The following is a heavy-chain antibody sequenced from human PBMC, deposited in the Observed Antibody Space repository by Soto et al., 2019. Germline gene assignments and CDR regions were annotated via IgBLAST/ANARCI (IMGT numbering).Heavy chain of an antibody. CDR2: ISYDGSNK. J-gene: IGHJ6*02. Sequence: LRLSCAASGFTFSSYAMHWVHQAPGKGLEWVAVISYDGSNKYYADSVKGRFTISRDNSKNTLYLQMNSLRDEDTAVYYCARDIALQHYYYYGMDVWGQGTTVTVSS. D-gene: IGHD6-13*01. CDR3: ARDIALQHYYYYGMDV. CDR1: GFTFSSYA. V-gene: IGHV3-30-3*01.